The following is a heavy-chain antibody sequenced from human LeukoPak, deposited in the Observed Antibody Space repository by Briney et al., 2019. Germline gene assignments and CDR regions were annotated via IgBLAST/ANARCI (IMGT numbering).Heavy chain of an antibody. D-gene: IGHD3-10*01. CDR1: RGSFSGYY. CDR3: ARGFRMIRGVFISFRVFDI. CDR2: INHGGST. V-gene: IGHV4-34*01. J-gene: IGHJ3*02. Sequence: SETLSLTCAVYRGSFSGYYWSWLRQPPGTGLEWIGEINHGGSTNYNPSLKSRVTISIDTSKNQFSLKLSSVTAADTAVYYCARGFRMIRGVFISFRVFDIWGPGTMVTVSS.